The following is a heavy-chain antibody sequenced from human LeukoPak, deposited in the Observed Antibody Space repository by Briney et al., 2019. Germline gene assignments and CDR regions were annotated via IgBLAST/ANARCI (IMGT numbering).Heavy chain of an antibody. J-gene: IGHJ4*02. CDR1: GGSFSGYY. CDR2: INHSGST. CDR3: ARSRTYYYGSGSYSPRFDY. V-gene: IGHV4-34*01. D-gene: IGHD3-10*01. Sequence: SETLSLTCAVYGGSFSGYYWSWIRQPPGKGLEWIGEINHSGSTNYNPSLKSRVTISVDTSKNQFSLKLSSVTAADTAVYYCARSRTYYYGSGSYSPRFDYWGQGTLVTVSS.